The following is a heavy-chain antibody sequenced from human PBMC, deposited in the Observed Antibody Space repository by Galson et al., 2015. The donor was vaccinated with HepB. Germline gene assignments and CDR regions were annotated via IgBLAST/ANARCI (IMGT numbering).Heavy chain of an antibody. J-gene: IGHJ6*02. CDR2: IIPILGIA. CDR1: GGTFSSYA. D-gene: IGHD3-22*01. CDR3: ARSLRRYYDSSGSIGGYGMDV. V-gene: IGHV1-69*04. Sequence: SVKVSCKASGGTFSSYAISWVRQAPGQGLEWMGRIIPILGIANYAQKFQGRVTITADKSTSTAYMELSSLRSEDTAVYYCARSLRRYYDSSGSIGGYGMDVWGQGTTVPVPS.